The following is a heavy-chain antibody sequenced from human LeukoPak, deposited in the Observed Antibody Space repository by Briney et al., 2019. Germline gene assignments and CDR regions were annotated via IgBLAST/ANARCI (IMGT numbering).Heavy chain of an antibody. V-gene: IGHV3-21*01. CDR2: ISSSSSYI. J-gene: IGHJ6*02. CDR1: GFTFSSYS. D-gene: IGHD1-1*01. CDR3: ARYNHLKHPSVLYYYYGMDV. Sequence: GGSLRLSCAASGFTFSSYSMNWVRQAPGKGLEWVSSISSSSSYIYYADSVKGRFTISRDNAKNSLYLQMNSLRAEDTAVYYCARYNHLKHPSVLYYYYGMDVWGQGTTVTVSS.